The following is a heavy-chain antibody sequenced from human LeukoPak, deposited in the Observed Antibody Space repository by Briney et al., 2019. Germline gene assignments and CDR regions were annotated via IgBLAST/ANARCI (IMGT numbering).Heavy chain of an antibody. Sequence: GGSLRLSCAASGFTFSTYAMSWVRQAPGKGLECVSGISGSGNGTYYADSVKGRFTISRDNSKNTLYLQMSSLRAEDTAVYYCAKGNSGEYYDTYFDSWGQGTLVAVSS. J-gene: IGHJ4*02. D-gene: IGHD1-26*01. V-gene: IGHV3-23*01. CDR2: ISGSGNGT. CDR1: GFTFSTYA. CDR3: AKGNSGEYYDTYFDS.